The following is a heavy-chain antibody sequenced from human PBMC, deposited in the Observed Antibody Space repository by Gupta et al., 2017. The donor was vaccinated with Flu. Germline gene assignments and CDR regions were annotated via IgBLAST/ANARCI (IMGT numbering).Heavy chain of an antibody. D-gene: IGHD3-10*01. CDR3: ARGRVLFGYYGSGSYRAYFDY. CDR1: GGSFSGYY. Sequence: QVQLQQWGAGLLKPSETLSLTCAVYGGSFSGYYWSWIRQPPGKGLEWIGEINHSGSTNYNPSLKSRVTISVDTSKNQFSLKLSSVTAADTAVYYCARGRVLFGYYGSGSYRAYFDYWGQGTLVTVSS. CDR2: INHSGST. V-gene: IGHV4-34*01. J-gene: IGHJ4*02.